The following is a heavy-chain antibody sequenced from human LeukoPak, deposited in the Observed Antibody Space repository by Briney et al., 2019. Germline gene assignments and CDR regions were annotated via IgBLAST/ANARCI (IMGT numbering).Heavy chain of an antibody. CDR2: ISSSSSYT. V-gene: IGHV3-11*06. D-gene: IGHD6-13*01. CDR3: ARGGYSSSPDY. CDR1: GFTFSDYY. J-gene: IGHJ4*02. Sequence: GGSLRLSCAASGFTFSDYYMSWIRQAPGKGLEWVSYISSSSSYTNYADSVKGRFTISRVNAKNSLYLQMNSLRAEDTAVYYCARGGYSSSPDYWGQGTLVTVSS.